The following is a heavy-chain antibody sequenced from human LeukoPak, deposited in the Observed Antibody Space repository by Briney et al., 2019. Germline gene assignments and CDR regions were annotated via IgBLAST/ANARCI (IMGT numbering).Heavy chain of an antibody. CDR3: ARDKYSSGWLDY. J-gene: IGHJ4*02. D-gene: IGHD6-19*01. CDR2: ISAYNGNT. CDR1: GGTFSSYA. V-gene: IGHV1-18*01. Sequence: ASVKVSCKASGGTFSSYAISWVRQAPGQGLEWMGWISAYNGNTNYAQKLQGRVTMTTDTSTSTAYMELRSLRSDDTAVYYCARDKYSSGWLDYWGQGTLVTVSS.